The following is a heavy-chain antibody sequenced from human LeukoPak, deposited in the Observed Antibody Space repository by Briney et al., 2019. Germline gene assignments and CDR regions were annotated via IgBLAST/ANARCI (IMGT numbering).Heavy chain of an antibody. CDR1: GGSFSGYY. CDR3: ARVELRYFDWLVIGNWFDP. V-gene: IGHV4-34*01. J-gene: IGHJ5*02. D-gene: IGHD3-9*01. CDR2: INHSGST. Sequence: SETLSLTCAVYGGSFSGYYWSWIRQPPGKGLEWIGEINHSGSTNYNPSLKSRVTISVDTSKNQFSLKLSSVTAADTAVYYCARVELRYFDWLVIGNWFDPWGQGTLVTVSS.